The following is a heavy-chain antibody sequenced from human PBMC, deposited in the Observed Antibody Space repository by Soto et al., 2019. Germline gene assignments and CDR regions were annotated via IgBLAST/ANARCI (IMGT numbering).Heavy chain of an antibody. CDR1: GYTFTSYD. J-gene: IGHJ4*02. CDR2: MNPNSGNT. V-gene: IGHV1-8*01. Sequence: QVQLVQSGAEVKKPGASVKVSCKASGYTFTSYDINWGRQATGQGLDGMGWMNPNSGNTDYAQKFQGRVTMTMNTFISTAYMELSSLRSEDTAVYYCASEVGATRFDYWGQGTLVTVSS. CDR3: ASEVGATRFDY. D-gene: IGHD1-26*01.